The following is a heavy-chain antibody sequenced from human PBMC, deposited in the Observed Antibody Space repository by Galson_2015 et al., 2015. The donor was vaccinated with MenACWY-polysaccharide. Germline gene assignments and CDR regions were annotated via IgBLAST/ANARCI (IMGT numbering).Heavy chain of an antibody. CDR3: ARDRSWSGYFAFDF. CDR2: IKHSGGEK. D-gene: IGHD3-3*01. V-gene: IGHV3-7*01. J-gene: IGHJ3*01. CDR1: GFPFSGSA. Sequence: SLRLSCAASGFPFSGSAMNWVRQAPGKGLEWVAAIKHSGGEKYYVDSVEGRFTISRDNAKNSLYLQMNSLRAEDTAVYYCARDRSWSGYFAFDFWGQGTMVTVSS.